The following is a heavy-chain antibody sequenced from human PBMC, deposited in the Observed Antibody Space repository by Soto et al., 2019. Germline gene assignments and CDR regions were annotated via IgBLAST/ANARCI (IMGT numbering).Heavy chain of an antibody. D-gene: IGHD2-2*02. J-gene: IGHJ4*02. CDR3: ASFIGYCSSTSCYKEDY. Sequence: GASVKVSCKASGHTFTSYYMHWVRQAPGQGLEWMGIINPSGGSTSYAQKFQGRVTMTRDTSTSTVYMELSSLRSEDTAVYYCASFIGYCSSTSCYKEDYWGQGTLVTVSS. CDR1: GHTFTSYY. V-gene: IGHV1-46*01. CDR2: INPSGGST.